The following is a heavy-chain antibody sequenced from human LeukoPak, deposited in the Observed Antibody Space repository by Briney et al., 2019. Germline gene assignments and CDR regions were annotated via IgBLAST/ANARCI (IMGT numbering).Heavy chain of an antibody. D-gene: IGHD6-13*01. CDR2: ISGSGGNT. V-gene: IGHV3-23*01. J-gene: IGHJ4*02. CDR3: AQQVGYFDY. Sequence: GGSLRLSCAASGFTFNNYAMNWIRQAPGKGLEWVSSISGSGGNTYYADSVKGRFTISRDNSKNTLYLQMNSLRAEDTAVYYCAQQVGYFDYWGQGTLVTVSS. CDR1: GFTFNNYA.